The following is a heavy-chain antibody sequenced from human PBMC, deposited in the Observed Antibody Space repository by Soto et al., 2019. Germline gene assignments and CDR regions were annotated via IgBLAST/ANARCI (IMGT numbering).Heavy chain of an antibody. CDR2: IIPIFGTA. J-gene: IGHJ6*02. V-gene: IGHV1-69*01. Sequence: KWAWKSAGGTWRSYAGGWHRKKNRQGLEWMGGIIPIFGTANYAQKFQGRVTITADESTSTAYMELSSLRSEDTAVYYCARRHDSSGPHLKDPYYYYYYGMDVWGQGTTVTVSS. CDR3: ARRHDSSGPHLKDPYYYYYYGMDV. D-gene: IGHD3-22*01. CDR1: GGTWRSYA.